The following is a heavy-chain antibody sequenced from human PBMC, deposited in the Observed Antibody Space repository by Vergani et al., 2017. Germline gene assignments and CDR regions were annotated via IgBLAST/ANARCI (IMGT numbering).Heavy chain of an antibody. D-gene: IGHD3-22*01. CDR1: GFTFSSYA. CDR2: IRGSGGRT. CDR3: AKERVPGHDSSGYYPPYFDY. J-gene: IGHJ4*02. Sequence: EVQLLESGGGLVQPGGSLRLSCAASGFTFSSYAMSWVRQAPGKGLEWVSAIRGSGGRTYYADSVKGRFTISRDNSKNTLYLQMNSLRAEDTAVYYCAKERVPGHDSSGYYPPYFDYWGQGTLVTVSS. V-gene: IGHV3-23*01.